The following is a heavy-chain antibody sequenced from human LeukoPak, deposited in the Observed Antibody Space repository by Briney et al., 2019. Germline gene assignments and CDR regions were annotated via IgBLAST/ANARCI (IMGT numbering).Heavy chain of an antibody. J-gene: IGHJ4*02. V-gene: IGHV1-69*05. Sequence: ASVKVSCKASGGTFSSYAISWVRQAPGQGLEWMGRIIPIFGTANYAQKFQGRVTITTDESTSTAYMELSSLRSEDTAVYYCAAQPGQYCSGGSCSLDYWGQGTLVTVSS. CDR1: GGTFSSYA. CDR3: AAQPGQYCSGGSCSLDY. CDR2: IIPIFGTA. D-gene: IGHD2-15*01.